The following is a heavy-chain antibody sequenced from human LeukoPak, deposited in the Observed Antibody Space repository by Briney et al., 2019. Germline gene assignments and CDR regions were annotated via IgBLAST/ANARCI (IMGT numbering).Heavy chain of an antibody. D-gene: IGHD3-10*01. V-gene: IGHV4-39*07. J-gene: IGHJ4*02. CDR1: GGSISSSSYY. CDR3: AREGSGSDNFDY. CDR2: IYYSGST. Sequence: SETLSLTCTVSGGSISSSSYYWGWIRQPPGKGLEWIGSIYYSGSTYYNPSLKSRVTISVDTSKNQFSLKLSSVTAADTAVYYCAREGSGSDNFDYWGQGTLVTVSS.